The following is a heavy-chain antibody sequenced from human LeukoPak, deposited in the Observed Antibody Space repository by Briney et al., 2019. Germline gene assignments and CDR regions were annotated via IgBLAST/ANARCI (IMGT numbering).Heavy chain of an antibody. V-gene: IGHV3-74*01. CDR1: GFTFSTYW. CDR2: INSDGSST. J-gene: IGHJ4*02. Sequence: GGSLRLSCVVSGFTFSTYWMHWVRQAPGKELVWVSRINSDGSSTSYAESVKGRFTISRDNAKNTLYLQMNSLRTEDTAVYYCACYGIAPPYWGQGTLVTVSS. D-gene: IGHD2-15*01. CDR3: ACYGIAPPY.